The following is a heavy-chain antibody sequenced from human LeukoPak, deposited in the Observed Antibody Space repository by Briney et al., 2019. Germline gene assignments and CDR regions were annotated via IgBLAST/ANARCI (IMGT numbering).Heavy chain of an antibody. Sequence: PGRSLRLSCTASGFTFGDYAMSWVRQAPGKGLEWVGFIRSKAYGGTTEYAASVKGRFTISRDDSKSIAYLQMNSLKTEDTAVYYCTRGSGGNPGYWGQGTLVTVSS. J-gene: IGHJ4*02. V-gene: IGHV3-49*04. CDR1: GFTFGDYA. CDR3: TRGSGGNPGY. CDR2: IRSKAYGGTT. D-gene: IGHD4-23*01.